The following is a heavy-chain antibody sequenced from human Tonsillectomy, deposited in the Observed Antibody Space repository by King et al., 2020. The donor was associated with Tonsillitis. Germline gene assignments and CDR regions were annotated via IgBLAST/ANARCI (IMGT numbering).Heavy chain of an antibody. V-gene: IGHV1-8*01. D-gene: IGHD3-10*01. CDR2: MNPNSGNT. J-gene: IGHJ6*02. CDR1: GYTFTSYD. CDR3: ASRKITMVRGVIRNNYYYYGMDV. Sequence: QLVQSGAEVKKPGASVKVSCKASGYTFTSYDINWVRQATGQGLEWMGWMNPNSGNTGYAHKFQGRVTMTRNTSISTAYMELSSLRSEDTAVYYCASRKITMVRGVIRNNYYYYGMDVWGQGTTVTVSS.